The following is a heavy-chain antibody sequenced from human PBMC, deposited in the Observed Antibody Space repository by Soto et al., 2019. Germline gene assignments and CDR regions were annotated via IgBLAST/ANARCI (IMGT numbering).Heavy chain of an antibody. J-gene: IGHJ5*02. D-gene: IGHD2-2*01. V-gene: IGHV4-30-2*01. CDR3: ARRAIVVVPAAAGGWFDP. CDR2: IYHSGST. Sequence: PSETLSLTCAVSGGSISSGGYSWSWIRQPPGKGLEWIGYIYHSGSTYYNPSLKSRVTISVDRSKNQSSLKLSSVTAADTAVYYCARRAIVVVPAAAGGWFDPWGQGTLVTVSS. CDR1: GGSISSGGYS.